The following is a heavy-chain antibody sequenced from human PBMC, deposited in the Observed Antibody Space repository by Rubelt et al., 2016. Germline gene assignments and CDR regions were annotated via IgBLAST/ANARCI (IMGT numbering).Heavy chain of an antibody. D-gene: IGHD6-13*01. CDR3: AREGQQLSAFGY. Sequence: QVQLVESGGGVVQPGRSLRLSCAASGFTFSSYAMHWVRQAPGKGLEWVAVISYDGSNKYYADSVKGRSTISRDNSKNTLYLQMNSLRAEDTAVYYCAREGQQLSAFGYWGQGTLVTVSS. CDR2: ISYDGSNK. J-gene: IGHJ4*02. CDR1: GFTFSSYA. V-gene: IGHV3-30*04.